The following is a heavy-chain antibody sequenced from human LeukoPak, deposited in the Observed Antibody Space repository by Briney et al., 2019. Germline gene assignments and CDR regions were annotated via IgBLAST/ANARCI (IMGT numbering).Heavy chain of an antibody. Sequence: GGSLRLSCAASGFTFSDYYMSWIRQAPGKGLEWVSYISSSGSTIYYADSVKGRFTISRDNAKNSLYLQMNSLRAEDTTVYYCARALRVEAYGMDVWGQGTTVTVSS. CDR2: ISSSGSTI. J-gene: IGHJ6*02. CDR1: GFTFSDYY. D-gene: IGHD4-17*01. CDR3: ARALRVEAYGMDV. V-gene: IGHV3-11*01.